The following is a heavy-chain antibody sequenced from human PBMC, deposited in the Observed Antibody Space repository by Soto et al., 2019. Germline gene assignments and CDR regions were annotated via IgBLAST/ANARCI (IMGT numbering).Heavy chain of an antibody. V-gene: IGHV4-34*01. D-gene: IGHD3-9*01. CDR1: GGSFSGYY. CDR3: ARGPRQDYDILTGYPKGPTFDY. Sequence: SETLSLTCAVYGGSFSGYYWSWIRQPPGKGLEWIGEINHSGSTNYNPSLKSRVTISVDTSKNQFSLKLSSVTAADTAVYYCARGPRQDYDILTGYPKGPTFDYWGQGTLVTVSS. J-gene: IGHJ4*02. CDR2: INHSGST.